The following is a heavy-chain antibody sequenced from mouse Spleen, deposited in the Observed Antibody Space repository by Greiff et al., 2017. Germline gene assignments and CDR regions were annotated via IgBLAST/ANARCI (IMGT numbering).Heavy chain of an antibody. CDR3: ARGIITTATGDAMDY. Sequence: VQLQQPGAELVRPGSSVKLSCKASGYTFTSYWMHWVKQRPIQGLEWIGNIDPSDSETHYNQKFKDKATLTVDKSSSTAYMQLSSLTSEDSAVYYCARGIITTATGDAMDYWGQGTSVTVSS. CDR2: IDPSDSET. D-gene: IGHD1-2*01. V-gene: IGHV1-52*01. J-gene: IGHJ4*01. CDR1: GYTFTSYW.